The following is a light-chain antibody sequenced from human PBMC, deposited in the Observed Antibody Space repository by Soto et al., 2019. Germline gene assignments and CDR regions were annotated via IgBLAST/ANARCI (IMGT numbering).Light chain of an antibody. Sequence: EIVLTQSPATLSLSPGQRATLSCRASQRFNNYLAWYQQNPGQAPRLLIYDASHRATGIPARFSGSGSGTDFTLTISSLEPEDSAVYYCQQRTNWPPLFTFGPGTKVAIK. V-gene: IGKV3-11*01. J-gene: IGKJ3*01. CDR1: QRFNNY. CDR3: QQRTNWPPLFT. CDR2: DAS.